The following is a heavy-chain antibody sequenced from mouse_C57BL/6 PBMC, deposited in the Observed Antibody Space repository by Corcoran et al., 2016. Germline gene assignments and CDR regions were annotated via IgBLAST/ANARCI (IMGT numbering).Heavy chain of an antibody. CDR1: GYSITSGYY. Sequence: DVQLQESGPGLVKPSQSLSLTCSVTGYSITSGYYWNWIRQFPGNKLEWMGYISYDGSNNYNPSLKNRISITRDTSKNQFFLKLNSVTTEDTATYYCARDTPSDYWGQGTTLTVSS. CDR3: ARDTPSDY. CDR2: ISYDGSN. V-gene: IGHV3-6*01. J-gene: IGHJ2*01.